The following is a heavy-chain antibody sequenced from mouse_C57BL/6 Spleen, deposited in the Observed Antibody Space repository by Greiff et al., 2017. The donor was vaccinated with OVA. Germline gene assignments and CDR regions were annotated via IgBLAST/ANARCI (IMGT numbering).Heavy chain of an antibody. V-gene: IGHV5-4*03. CDR2: ISDGGSYT. J-gene: IGHJ3*01. D-gene: IGHD3-2*02. CDR3: ARAVQLRGFAY. CDR1: GFTFSSYA. Sequence: EVKLVESGGGLVKPGGSLKLSCAASGFTFSSYAMSWVRQTPEKRLEWVATISDGGSYTYYPDNVKGRCTISRDNAKHNLYLQMSHLKSEDTAMYYCARAVQLRGFAYWGQGTLVTVSA.